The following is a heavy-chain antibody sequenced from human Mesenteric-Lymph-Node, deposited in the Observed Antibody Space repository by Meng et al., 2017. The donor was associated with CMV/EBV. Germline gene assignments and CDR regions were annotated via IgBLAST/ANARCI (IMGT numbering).Heavy chain of an antibody. D-gene: IGHD3-16*01. CDR1: GFTFSSFW. Sequence: GGSLRLSCAASGFTFSSFWMHWVRQAPGKGLVWVSRISYDGSNTTYAESVKGRFTISRDNAKNRLYLQMNSLRVDDTAVYYCARGGVGGSSNYWGQGTLVTVSS. V-gene: IGHV3-74*01. CDR3: ARGGVGGSSNY. J-gene: IGHJ4*02. CDR2: ISYDGSNT.